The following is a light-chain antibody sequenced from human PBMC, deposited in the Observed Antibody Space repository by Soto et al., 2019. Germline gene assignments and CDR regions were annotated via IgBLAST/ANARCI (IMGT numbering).Light chain of an antibody. CDR1: SSNIGAGYD. CDR3: QSYDRSLSGTV. CDR2: GGS. J-gene: IGLJ1*01. Sequence: QSVLTQPPSVSGAPGQMVTISCTGSSSNIGAGYDVHWYQQQPGTAPKLLIYGGSSRPSGVPDRFSGSKSGTSASLAITGLQAEDEADYYCQSYDRSLSGTVFGTGTKVTVL. V-gene: IGLV1-40*01.